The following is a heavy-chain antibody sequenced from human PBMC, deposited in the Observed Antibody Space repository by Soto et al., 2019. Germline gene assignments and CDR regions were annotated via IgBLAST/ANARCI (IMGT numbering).Heavy chain of an antibody. CDR1: NGSFSDYF. V-gene: IGHV4-34*01. CDR2: IKESGFA. CDR3: ARGKSSGPLYYFDT. D-gene: IGHD6-19*01. J-gene: IGHJ4*02. Sequence: SEPLSLTCGVYNGSFSDYFWNWIRQPPGKGLEWIGEIKESGFATYNPSLKRRVTMSVDTANNQFSLKVTSVTAADTAVYYCARGKSSGPLYYFDTWGQGTLVTVSS.